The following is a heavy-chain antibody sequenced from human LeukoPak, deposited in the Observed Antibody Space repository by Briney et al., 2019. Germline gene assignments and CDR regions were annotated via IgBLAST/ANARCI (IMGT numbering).Heavy chain of an antibody. D-gene: IGHD3-22*01. Sequence: SETLSLTCAVYGGSFSGYYWSWIRQPPGKGLEWIGEINHTGSTNYNPSLKSRVTISVDASKNQFSLKLSSVTAADTAVYYCARHSDTYYYDSSGYYYGLWYFDLWGRGTLVTVSS. CDR3: ARHSDTYYYDSSGYYYGLWYFDL. J-gene: IGHJ2*01. CDR2: INHTGST. V-gene: IGHV4-34*01. CDR1: GGSFSGYY.